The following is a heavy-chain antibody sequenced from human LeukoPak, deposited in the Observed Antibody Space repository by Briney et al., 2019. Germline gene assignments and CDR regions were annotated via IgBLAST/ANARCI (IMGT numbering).Heavy chain of an antibody. CDR3: ARDGDYNGAFDI. CDR2: IIPIFGTA. D-gene: IGHD4-11*01. Sequence: SVKVSCKAAGGTFSSYAISWVRQAPGQGLEWMGRIIPIFGTANYAQKFQGRVTITTDESTSTAYMELSSLRSEDTAVYYCARDGDYNGAFDIWGQGTMVTVSS. J-gene: IGHJ3*02. V-gene: IGHV1-69*05. CDR1: GGTFSSYA.